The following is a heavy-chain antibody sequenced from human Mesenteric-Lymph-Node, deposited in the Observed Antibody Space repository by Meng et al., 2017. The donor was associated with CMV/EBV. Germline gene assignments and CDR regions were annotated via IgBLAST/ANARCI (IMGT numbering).Heavy chain of an antibody. Sequence: GGSLRLSCAASGFTFSSYAMSWVRQAPGKGLEWVSGISSSGGSTYYADSVKGRFTISRDNSKNTLYLQMNGLRADDTAVYYCARPQYARSSGLDGMEVWGQGTTVTVSS. J-gene: IGHJ6*02. CDR2: ISSSGGST. CDR1: GFTFSSYA. CDR3: ARPQYARSSGLDGMEV. D-gene: IGHD6-6*01. V-gene: IGHV3-23*01.